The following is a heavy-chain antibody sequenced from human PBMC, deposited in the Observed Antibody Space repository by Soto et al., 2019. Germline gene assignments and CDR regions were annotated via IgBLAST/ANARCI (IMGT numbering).Heavy chain of an antibody. V-gene: IGHV4-39*01. J-gene: IGHJ5*02. CDR3: ARQDVYQGGNWFTP. CDR2: IYYSGST. CDR1: GGSISSSSYY. Sequence: QLQLQESGPGLVKPSETLSLTCTVSGGSISSSSYYWGWIRQPPGKGLEWIGSIYYSGSTYYNPSIKSLSTFPEYPTNNQSSLKLRSVPAAEATVYYWARQDVYQGGNWFTPGGQVTLLTLSS. D-gene: IGHD2-2*01.